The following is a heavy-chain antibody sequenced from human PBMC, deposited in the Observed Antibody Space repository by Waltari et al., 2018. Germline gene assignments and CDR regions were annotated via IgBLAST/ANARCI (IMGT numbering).Heavy chain of an antibody. J-gene: IGHJ5*02. CDR3: ARGGRIVGATKDWFDP. CDR2: IIPIFGTA. V-gene: IGHV1-69*01. Sequence: PGQGLEWMGGIIPIFGTANYAQKFQGRVTITADESTSTAYMELSSLRSDDTAVYYCARGGRIVGATKDWFDPWGQGTLVTVSS. D-gene: IGHD1-26*01.